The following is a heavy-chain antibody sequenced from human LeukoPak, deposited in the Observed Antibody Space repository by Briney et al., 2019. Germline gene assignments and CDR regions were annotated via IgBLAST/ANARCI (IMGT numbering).Heavy chain of an antibody. CDR2: ISGSGGST. J-gene: IGHJ4*02. CDR3: AKAQGPIVVVTPFDY. Sequence: PGGSLRLSCGASGFTFSSYAMSWVRQAPGKGLEWVSAISGSGGSTYYADSVKGRFTISRDNSKNTLYLQMNSLRAEDTAAYYCAKAQGPIVVVTPFDYWGQGTLVTVSS. CDR1: GFTFSSYA. V-gene: IGHV3-23*01. D-gene: IGHD3-22*01.